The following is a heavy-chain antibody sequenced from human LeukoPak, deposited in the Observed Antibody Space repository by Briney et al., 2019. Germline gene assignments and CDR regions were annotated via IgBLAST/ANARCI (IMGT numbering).Heavy chain of an antibody. CDR2: IKPNIGGT. CDR1: GYTFTGYY. V-gene: IGHV1-2*02. J-gene: IGHJ6*02. D-gene: IGHD2-2*01. CDR3: AREYCSSTSCYLYYYYGMDV. Sequence: ASVKVSCKASGYTFTGYYMHWVRQAPGRGLEWMGWIKPNIGGTNYAQKFQGRVTMTRDTSISTAYMELSRLRSDDTAVYYCAREYCSSTSCYLYYYYGMDVWGQGTTVTVSS.